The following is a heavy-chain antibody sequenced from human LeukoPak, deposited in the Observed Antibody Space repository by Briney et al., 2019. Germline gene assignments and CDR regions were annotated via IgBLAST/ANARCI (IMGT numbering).Heavy chain of an antibody. D-gene: IGHD3-9*01. J-gene: IGHJ4*02. Sequence: GGSLRLSCAASGFTFSRYAMNWVRQAPEKGLEWVSYISTGGDNRFYADSLKGRFTVSRDNAKNLLFLQMDSLRAEDTAVYYCARGPPYYDILTGYWKEGYYFDYWGQGTLVTVSS. CDR1: GFTFSRYA. CDR2: ISTGGDNR. CDR3: ARGPPYYDILTGYWKEGYYFDY. V-gene: IGHV3-21*01.